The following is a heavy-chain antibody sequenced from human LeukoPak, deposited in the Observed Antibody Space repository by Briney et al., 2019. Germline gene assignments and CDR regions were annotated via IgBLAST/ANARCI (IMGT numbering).Heavy chain of an antibody. J-gene: IGHJ3*02. V-gene: IGHV6-1*01. D-gene: IGHD7-27*01. Sequence: SQTLSLTCAISGDSVSSGSAAWNWIRQSPSRGLEWLGRTYYNSKWYNDYAVSVKSRMTFNPDTSKDQFSLHLNSVTPEDTAVYYCARLSWGSKVFDIWGQGTMVTVSS. CDR1: GDSVSSGSAA. CDR3: ARLSWGSKVFDI. CDR2: TYYNSKWYN.